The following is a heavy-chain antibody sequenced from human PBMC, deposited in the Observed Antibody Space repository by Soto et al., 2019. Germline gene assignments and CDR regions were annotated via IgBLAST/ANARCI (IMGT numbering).Heavy chain of an antibody. CDR2: ISYDGSNK. V-gene: IGHV3-30*18. CDR3: AKEGAGNLEYYFDY. CDR1: GFTFSSYG. Sequence: GGSLRLSCAASGFTFSSYGMHWVRQAPGKGLEWVAVISYDGSNKYYADSVKGRFTISRDNSKNTLYLQMNSLRAEDTAVYYCAKEGAGNLEYYFDYWGQGTLVTVSS. J-gene: IGHJ4*02. D-gene: IGHD6-13*01.